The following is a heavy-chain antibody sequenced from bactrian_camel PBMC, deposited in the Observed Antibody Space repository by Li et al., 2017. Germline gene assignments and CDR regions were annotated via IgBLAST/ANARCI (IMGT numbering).Heavy chain of an antibody. CDR2: IDTDDSRT. CDR3: AGNSIGSISIHPS. V-gene: IGHV3-2*01. Sequence: VQLVESGGGLVQPGGSLRLVCAASGFTFSTYSMTWVRQAPGKGLEWVSSIDTDDSRTYYADSVKGRFTISRDNAKNTVYLQMNSLKVEDTALYYCAGNSIGSISIHPSWGQGTQVTVS. J-gene: IGHJ4*01. D-gene: IGHD2*01. CDR1: GFTFSTYS.